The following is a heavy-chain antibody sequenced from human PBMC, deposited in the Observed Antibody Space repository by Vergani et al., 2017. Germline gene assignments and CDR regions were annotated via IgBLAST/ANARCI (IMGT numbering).Heavy chain of an antibody. D-gene: IGHD4-17*01. J-gene: IGHJ6*02. CDR2: VDPEDGET. CDR1: GYTFTDHY. CDR3: STPQTVTTGGMEV. V-gene: IGHV1-69-2*01. Sequence: EVQLLQSGAEVKKPGATMKISCKVSGYTFTDHYMPWVKQAPGKGLEWMGLVDPEDGETIYAEKFKGRVTIAADTSTDTAQLELSSLRSEDTAVYYCSTPQTVTTGGMEVWGQGTTVIVSS.